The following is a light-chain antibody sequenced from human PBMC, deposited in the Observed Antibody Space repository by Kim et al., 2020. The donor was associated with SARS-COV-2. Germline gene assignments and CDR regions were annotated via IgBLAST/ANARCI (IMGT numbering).Light chain of an antibody. CDR1: SSDVGAYTY. V-gene: IGLV2-8*01. J-gene: IGLJ2*01. CDR2: EVS. Sequence: GQSVPISCTGTSSDVGAYTYISWYPQHPGKAPKPMFSEVSKRPSGVSDRFSGSKSGNTASLTVSGLQAEDEADYHCASYGGSHNLVFGGGTQLTVL. CDR3: ASYGGSHNLV.